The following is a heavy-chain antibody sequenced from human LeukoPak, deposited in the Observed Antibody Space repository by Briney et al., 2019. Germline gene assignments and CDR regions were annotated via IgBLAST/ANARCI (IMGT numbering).Heavy chain of an antibody. Sequence: GASVKVSCXASGYTFTGYYMHWVRQAHGQGLEWMGRINPNSGGTNYAQKLQGRVTMTRDTSISTAYMELSRLRSDDTAVYYCARELTTVTTHYYYYYMDVWGKGTTVTVSS. CDR1: GYTFTGYY. V-gene: IGHV1-2*06. D-gene: IGHD4-17*01. CDR3: ARELTTVTTHYYYYYMDV. CDR2: INPNSGGT. J-gene: IGHJ6*03.